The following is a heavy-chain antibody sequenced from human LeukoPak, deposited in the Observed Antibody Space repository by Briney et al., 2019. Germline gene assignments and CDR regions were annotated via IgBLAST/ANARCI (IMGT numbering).Heavy chain of an antibody. CDR3: ARHYGP. J-gene: IGHJ5*02. Sequence: SETLSLTCTVSGGSISGGYYWSWIRQHPGKGLEWIGYIYYSGSTYYNPSLKSRVTISVDTSKNQFSLKLSSVTAADTAVYYCARHYGPWGQGTLVTVSS. D-gene: IGHD3-16*01. CDR1: GGSISGGYY. V-gene: IGHV4-31*03. CDR2: IYYSGST.